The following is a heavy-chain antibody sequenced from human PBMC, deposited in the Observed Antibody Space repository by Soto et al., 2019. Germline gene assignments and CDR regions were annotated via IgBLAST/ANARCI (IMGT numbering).Heavy chain of an antibody. V-gene: IGHV4-59*02. D-gene: IGHD3-22*01. J-gene: IGHJ5*02. CDR2: MYYSGSF. CDR3: AKSYHDTTGFAVDP. CDR1: GASVGTGY. Sequence: QTQLQESGPGLVKPSETLSLTCTVSGASVGTGYWSWIRQPPGKGLEWIGFMYYSGSFNYNPSLRSRVTLSVDTSKIQFSPKVSSVPADDSAVYFCAKSYHDTTGFAVDPWGQGTLVTFSS.